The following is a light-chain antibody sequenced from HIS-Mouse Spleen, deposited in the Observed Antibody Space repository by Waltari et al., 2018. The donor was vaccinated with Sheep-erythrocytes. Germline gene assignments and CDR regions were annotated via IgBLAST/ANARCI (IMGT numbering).Light chain of an antibody. V-gene: IGLV2-14*01. CDR2: EVS. CDR1: SSDVGGYNY. J-gene: IGLJ3*02. CDR3: CSYADSSTPWV. Sequence: QSALTQPASVSGSPGQSITISCTGTSSDVGGYNYVSWYQQHPGKAHKLMIYEVSNRPSGVSNRFSGSKSGNTASLTISGLQAEDEADYYCCSYADSSTPWVFGGGTKLTVL.